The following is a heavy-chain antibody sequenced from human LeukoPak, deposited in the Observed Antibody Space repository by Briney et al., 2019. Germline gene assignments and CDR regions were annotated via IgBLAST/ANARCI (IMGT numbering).Heavy chain of an antibody. D-gene: IGHD5-18*01. CDR3: AKDRGYSYEDEAFDI. CDR2: ITTVGSGA. J-gene: IGHJ3*02. CDR1: GFTFGRYW. Sequence: GGPLRLSCADSGFTFGRYWVHWVRPAPGKGLVWVSHITTVGSGASYADSVTSRFTIYRDNAKNSLYLQMNSLRAEDMALYYCAKDRGYSYEDEAFDIWGQGTMVTVSS. V-gene: IGHV3-74*01.